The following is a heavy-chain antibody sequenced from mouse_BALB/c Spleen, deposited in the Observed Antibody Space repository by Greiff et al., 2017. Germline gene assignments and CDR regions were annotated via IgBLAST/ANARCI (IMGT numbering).Heavy chain of an antibody. V-gene: IGHV5-9-4*01. CDR1: GFTFSSYA. CDR3: ARDPGTEEAMDY. CDR2: ISSGGSYT. J-gene: IGHJ4*01. D-gene: IGHD4-1*01. Sequence: EVQLVESGGGLVKPGGSLKLSCAASGFTFSSYAMSWVRQSPEKRLEWVAEISSGGSYTYYPDTVTGRFTISRDNAKNTLYLEMSSLRSEDTAMYYCARDPGTEEAMDYWGQGTSVTVSS.